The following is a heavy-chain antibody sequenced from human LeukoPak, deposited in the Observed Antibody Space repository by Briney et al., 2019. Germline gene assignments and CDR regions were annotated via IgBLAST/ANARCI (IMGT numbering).Heavy chain of an antibody. CDR2: ISGSGGST. CDR3: AKDQLSSSSPFDY. V-gene: IGHV3-23*01. J-gene: IGHJ4*02. Sequence: GGSLRLSCAASGFSFSSYGMHWVRQAPGKGLEWASAISGSGGSTYYADSVKGRFTISRDNSKNTLYLQMNSLRAEDTAVYYCAKDQLSSSSPFDYWGQGTLVTVSS. D-gene: IGHD6-6*01. CDR1: GFSFSSYG.